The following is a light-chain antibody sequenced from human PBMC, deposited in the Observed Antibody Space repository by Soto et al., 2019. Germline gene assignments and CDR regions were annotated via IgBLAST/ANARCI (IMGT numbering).Light chain of an antibody. J-gene: IGLJ3*02. CDR2: EGS. CDR1: SGDVGSYNL. V-gene: IGLV2-23*01. Sequence: QSALTQPASVSGSPGQSITISCTGTSGDVGSYNLVSWYQQQSGRAPKLMIYEGSKRPSGVCNRFAGSKSGNTASLTISGLQAEDEADYYCCSYAGSRTWVFGGGTKLTVL. CDR3: CSYAGSRTWV.